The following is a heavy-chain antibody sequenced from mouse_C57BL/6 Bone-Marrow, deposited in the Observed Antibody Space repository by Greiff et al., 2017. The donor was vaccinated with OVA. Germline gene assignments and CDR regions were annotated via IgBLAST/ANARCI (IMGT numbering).Heavy chain of an antibody. Sequence: QVHVKQSGAELARPGASVKLSCKASGYTFTSYGISWVKQRTGQGPEWIGEIYPRSGNTYYNEKFKGKATLTADKSSSTAYMELRSLTSEDSAVYFCARGGFAYWGQGTLVTVSA. CDR1: GYTFTSYG. J-gene: IGHJ3*01. CDR3: ARGGFAY. V-gene: IGHV1-81*01. CDR2: IYPRSGNT.